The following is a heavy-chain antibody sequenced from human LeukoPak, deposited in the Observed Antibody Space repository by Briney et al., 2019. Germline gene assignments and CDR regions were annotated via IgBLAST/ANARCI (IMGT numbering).Heavy chain of an antibody. D-gene: IGHD6-13*01. CDR1: GGTFSSYA. CDR2: IIPIFGTA. J-gene: IGHJ4*02. V-gene: IGHV1-69*13. CDR3: ARAAAAGLYYFDY. Sequence: SVKVSCKASGGTFSSYAISWVRQAPGQGLEWMGGIIPIFGTANYAQKFQGRVTITADESTSTAYVELSSLRSEDTAVYYCARAAAAGLYYFDYWGQGTLVTVSS.